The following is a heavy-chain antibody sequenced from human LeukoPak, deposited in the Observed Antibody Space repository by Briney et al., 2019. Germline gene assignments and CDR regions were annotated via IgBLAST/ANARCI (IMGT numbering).Heavy chain of an antibody. D-gene: IGHD2-8*01. J-gene: IGHJ4*02. CDR1: GGTFSSYA. CDR2: IVPILGIA. Sequence: SVKVSCKASGGTFSSYAISWVRQAPGQGLEWMGRIVPILGIANYAQKFQGRVTITADKSTSTAYMELSSLRSEDTAVYYCARPALGYCTNGVCSTEYYFDYWGQGTLVTVSS. V-gene: IGHV1-69*04. CDR3: ARPALGYCTNGVCSTEYYFDY.